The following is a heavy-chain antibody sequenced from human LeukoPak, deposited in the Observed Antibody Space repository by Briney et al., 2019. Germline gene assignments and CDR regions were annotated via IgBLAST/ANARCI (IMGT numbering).Heavy chain of an antibody. CDR1: GGSISSNNW. CDR3: ARANLLGYSTNGVCPGGGLPFDY. V-gene: IGHV4-4*02. J-gene: IGHJ4*02. CDR2: IYHSGST. Sequence: SETLSLTCAVSGGSISSNNWWSWVRQSPGKGLEWIGEIYHSGSTKYNPSLKSRVSISVDKSKNQFSLKLSSVTAADTAMYYCARANLLGYSTNGVCPGGGLPFDYWGQGTLVSVSS. D-gene: IGHD2-8*01.